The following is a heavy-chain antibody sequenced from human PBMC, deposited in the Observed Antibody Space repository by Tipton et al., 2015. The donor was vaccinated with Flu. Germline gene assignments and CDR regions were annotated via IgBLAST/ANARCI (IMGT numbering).Heavy chain of an antibody. D-gene: IGHD7-27*01. V-gene: IGHV3-48*03. CDR3: ASLTGDDY. CDR2: ISSSGSTT. J-gene: IGHJ4*02. Sequence: SLRLSCAASGFTFSRYAMTWVRQAPGKGLEWVSYISSSGSTTSYADSVKGRFTISRDNAKNSLFLQMNSLKAEDTAVYYCASLTGDDYWGQGTLVTVSS. CDR1: GFTFSRYA.